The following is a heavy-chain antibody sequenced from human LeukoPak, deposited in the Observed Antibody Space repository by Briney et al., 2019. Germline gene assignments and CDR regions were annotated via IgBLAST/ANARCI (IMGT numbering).Heavy chain of an antibody. CDR1: GFTFSSYG. J-gene: IGHJ4*02. D-gene: IGHD5-24*01. V-gene: IGHV3-33*01. CDR2: IWYDGSNK. Sequence: GGSLRLSCAASGFTFSSYGMHWVRQAPGKGLEWVAVIWYDGSNKYYADSVKGRFTISRDNSKNTLYLQMNSLRAEDTAVYYCARAEAEMATITWYFDYWGQGTLVTVSS. CDR3: ARAEAEMATITWYFDY.